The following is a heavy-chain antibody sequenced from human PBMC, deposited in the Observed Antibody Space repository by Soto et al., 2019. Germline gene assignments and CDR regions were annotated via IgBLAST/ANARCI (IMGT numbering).Heavy chain of an antibody. CDR2: IGTAGDT. Sequence: GGSLRLSCAASGFTFSSYDMHWVRQATGKGLEWVSAIGTAGDTYYPGSVKGRFTISRENAKNSLYLQMNSLRAEDTAVYYCARAGYDSSGYGRGYYYYGMDVWGQGTTVTVSS. V-gene: IGHV3-13*01. CDR1: GFTFSSYD. J-gene: IGHJ6*02. D-gene: IGHD3-22*01. CDR3: ARAGYDSSGYGRGYYYYGMDV.